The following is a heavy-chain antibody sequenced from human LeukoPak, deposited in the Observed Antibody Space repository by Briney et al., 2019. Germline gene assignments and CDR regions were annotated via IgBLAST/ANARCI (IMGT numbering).Heavy chain of an antibody. CDR2: MNPNSGNT. Sequence: ASVKVSCKASGYTFTGYYMHWVRQATGQGLEWMGWMNPNSGNTGYAQKFQGRVTMTRNTSISTAYMELSSLRSEDTAVYYCARGLDSSYAFDIWGQGRMVTVSS. J-gene: IGHJ3*02. CDR3: ARGLDSSYAFDI. D-gene: IGHD6-19*01. CDR1: GYTFTGYY. V-gene: IGHV1-8*02.